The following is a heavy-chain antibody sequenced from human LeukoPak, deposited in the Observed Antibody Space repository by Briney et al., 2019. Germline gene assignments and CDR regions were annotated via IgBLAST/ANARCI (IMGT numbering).Heavy chain of an antibody. D-gene: IGHD6-13*01. CDR1: GGSISSSSYY. CDR3: ARDLMHSYSSIKNHYGMDV. V-gene: IGHV4-39*07. CDR2: IYYSGST. Sequence: PSETLSLTCTVSGGSISSSSYYWGWIRQPPGKGLEWIGSIYYSGSTYYNPSLKSRVTISVDTSKNQFSLKLSSVTAADTAVYYCARDLMHSYSSIKNHYGMDVWGQGTTVTVSS. J-gene: IGHJ6*02.